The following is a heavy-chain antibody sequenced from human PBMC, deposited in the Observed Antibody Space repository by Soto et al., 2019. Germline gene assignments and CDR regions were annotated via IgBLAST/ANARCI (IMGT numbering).Heavy chain of an antibody. Sequence: PGGSLRLSCAASGFTFSSYWMSWVRQAPGKGLEWVANIKQDGSEKYYVDSVKGRFTISRDNAKNSLYLQMNSLRAEDTAIYYCTTDSYMTNIIVRFDYWGHGTLVTVSS. CDR2: IKQDGSEK. J-gene: IGHJ4*01. CDR1: GFTFSSYW. D-gene: IGHD4-17*01. CDR3: TTDSYMTNIIVRFDY. V-gene: IGHV3-7*05.